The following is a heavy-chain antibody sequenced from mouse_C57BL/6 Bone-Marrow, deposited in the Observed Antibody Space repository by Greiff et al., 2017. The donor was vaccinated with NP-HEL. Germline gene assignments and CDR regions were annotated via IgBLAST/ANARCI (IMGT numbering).Heavy chain of an antibody. CDR2: IYPGSGST. Sequence: QVQLQQPGAELVKPGASVKMSCKASGYTFTSYWITWVKQRPGQGLEWIGDIYPGSGSTNYNEKFKSKATLTVDTSSSTAYMQLSSLTSEDSAVYYCARSRSTMIVRYYFDYWGQGTTLTVSS. CDR3: ARSRSTMIVRYYFDY. D-gene: IGHD2-4*01. V-gene: IGHV1-55*01. J-gene: IGHJ2*01. CDR1: GYTFTSYW.